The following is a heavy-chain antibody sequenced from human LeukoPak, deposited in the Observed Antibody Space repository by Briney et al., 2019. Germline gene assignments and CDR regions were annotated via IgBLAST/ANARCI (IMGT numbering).Heavy chain of an antibody. CDR3: AREFYGIAAAGSLNYYYMDV. Sequence: GGSLRLSCAASGFTFSSYTMNWVRQAPGKGLEWVSSISTSSSYIYYADSVKGRFTISRDNARNSLYLQMNSLRAEDTAVYYCAREFYGIAAAGSLNYYYMDVWGKGTTVTISS. D-gene: IGHD6-13*01. V-gene: IGHV3-21*01. CDR2: ISTSSSYI. J-gene: IGHJ6*03. CDR1: GFTFSSYT.